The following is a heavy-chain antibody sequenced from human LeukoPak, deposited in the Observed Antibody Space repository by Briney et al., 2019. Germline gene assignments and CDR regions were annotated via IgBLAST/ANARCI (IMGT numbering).Heavy chain of an antibody. CDR1: GGSISSYY. V-gene: IGHV4-59*01. J-gene: IGHJ4*02. D-gene: IGHD3-22*01. CDR3: ASSRYYYDSSGILFDY. CDR2: IYYSGNT. Sequence: PSETLSLTCTVSGGSISSYYWSWIRQPPGKGLEWIGYIYYSGNTNYNPSLKSRVTISVDTSKNQFSLKLSSVTAADTAVYYCASSRYYYDSSGILFDYWGQGTLVTVSS.